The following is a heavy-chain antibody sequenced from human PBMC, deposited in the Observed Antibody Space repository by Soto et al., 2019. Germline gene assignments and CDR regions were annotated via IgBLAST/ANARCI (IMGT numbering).Heavy chain of an antibody. Sequence: PSETLSLTCTVSGDSLSRFYWSRIRQTPGKGLEWIGYVYSNGATNHNPSLQSRVTISIDTSKNQFSLKLTSVTAADTAVYYCARDTLAGLDPWGQGILVTVSS. J-gene: IGHJ5*02. CDR1: GDSLSRFY. CDR3: ARDTLAGLDP. V-gene: IGHV4-59*01. CDR2: VYSNGAT.